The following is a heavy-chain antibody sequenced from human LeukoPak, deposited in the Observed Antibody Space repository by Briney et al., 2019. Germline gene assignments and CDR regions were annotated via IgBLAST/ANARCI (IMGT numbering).Heavy chain of an antibody. J-gene: IGHJ5*02. D-gene: IGHD6-6*01. CDR2: IYSGGST. CDR1: GFTVSSNY. CDR3: ARDHSSSTFDP. Sequence: PGGSLRLSCAASGFTVSSNYMSWVRQAPGKGLEWVSVIYSGGSTYYADSVKGRFTISRDNSKNTLYLQMNSLRAEDTAVYYCARDHSSSTFDPWGQGTLATVSS. V-gene: IGHV3-53*01.